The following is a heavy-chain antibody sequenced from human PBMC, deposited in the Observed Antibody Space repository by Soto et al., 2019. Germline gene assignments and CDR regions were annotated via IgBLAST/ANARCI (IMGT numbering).Heavy chain of an antibody. Sequence: QVQLQQWGAGLLKPSETLSLTCAVYGGSFSGYYWSWIRQPPGKGLEWIGEINHSGSTNYNPSLKSRVTISVDTSKNQFSLKLSSVTAADTAVYYCARVAGSYYNVWGQETLVTVSS. CDR2: INHSGST. V-gene: IGHV4-34*01. CDR1: GGSFSGYY. CDR3: ARVAGSYYNV. D-gene: IGHD3-10*01. J-gene: IGHJ4*02.